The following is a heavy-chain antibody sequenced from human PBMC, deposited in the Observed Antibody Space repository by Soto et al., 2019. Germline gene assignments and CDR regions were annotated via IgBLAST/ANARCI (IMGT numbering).Heavy chain of an antibody. V-gene: IGHV3-48*01. J-gene: IGHJ5*02. CDR1: GFTFSSYS. Sequence: PGGSLRLSCAASGFTFSSYSMNWVRQAPGKGLEWVSYISSSSSTIYYADSVKGRFTISRDNAKNSLYLQMNSLRAEDTAVYYCARDYTGYSSGWYGGWFDPWGQGTLVTVSS. D-gene: IGHD6-19*01. CDR2: ISSSSSTI. CDR3: ARDYTGYSSGWYGGWFDP.